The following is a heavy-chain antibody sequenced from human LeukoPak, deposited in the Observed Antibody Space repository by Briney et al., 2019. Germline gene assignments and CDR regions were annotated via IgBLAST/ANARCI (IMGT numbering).Heavy chain of an antibody. J-gene: IGHJ4*02. V-gene: IGHV4-34*01. CDR3: ARGPDCSDGICVNRPIDY. CDR2: INHSGST. CDR1: GGSSSGYY. Sequence: SETLSLTCAVYGGSSSGYYWTWIRQPPGKGLEWIGEINHSGSTNSNPSLKSRVTISIDTSKKQFSLNLSSVTAADTAIYYCARGPDCSDGICVNRPIDYWGQGTLVTVSS. D-gene: IGHD2-15*01.